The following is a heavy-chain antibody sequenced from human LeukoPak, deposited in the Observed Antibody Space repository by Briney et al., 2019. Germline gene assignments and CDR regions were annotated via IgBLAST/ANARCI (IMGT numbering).Heavy chain of an antibody. V-gene: IGHV3-23*01. J-gene: IGHJ4*02. CDR2: ISGSGGST. D-gene: IGHD3-16*02. CDR3: ARHRTASDY. Sequence: PGGSLRLSCAASGFTFSSYAMSWVRQAPGKGLEWVSAISGSGGSTYYADSVKGRFTISRDNAKNTLYLQMNGLRAEDTAVYYCARHRTASDYWGQGTLVTVSS. CDR1: GFTFSSYA.